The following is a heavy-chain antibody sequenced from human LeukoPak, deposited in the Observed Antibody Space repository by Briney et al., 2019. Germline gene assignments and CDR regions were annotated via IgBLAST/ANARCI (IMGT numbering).Heavy chain of an antibody. V-gene: IGHV1-69*13. CDR3: ASWYYYDSSGYYPPGLDP. CDR1: GGTFSSYA. J-gene: IGHJ5*02. Sequence: ASVKVSCKASGGTFSSYAISWVRQAPGQGLEWMGGIIPIFGTANYAQKFQGRVTITADESTSTAYMELSSLRSEDTAVYYCASWYYYDSSGYYPPGLDPWGQGTLVTVSS. D-gene: IGHD3-22*01. CDR2: IIPIFGTA.